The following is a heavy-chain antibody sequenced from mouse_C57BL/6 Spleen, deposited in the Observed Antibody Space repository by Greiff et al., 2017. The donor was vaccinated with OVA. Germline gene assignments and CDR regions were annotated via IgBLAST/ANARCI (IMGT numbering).Heavy chain of an antibody. J-gene: IGHJ2*01. Sequence: EVKLMESGGGLVKPGGSLKLSCAASGFTFSSYAMSWVRQTPEKRLEWVATISDGGSYTYYPDNVKGRFTISRDNAKNNLYLQMSHLKSEDTAMYYCARDNYGSSYRDYFDYWGQGTTLTVSS. CDR3: ARDNYGSSYRDYFDY. D-gene: IGHD1-1*01. CDR2: ISDGGSYT. CDR1: GFTFSSYA. V-gene: IGHV5-4*01.